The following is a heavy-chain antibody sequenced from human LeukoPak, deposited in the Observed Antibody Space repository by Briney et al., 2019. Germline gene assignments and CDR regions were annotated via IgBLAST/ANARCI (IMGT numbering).Heavy chain of an antibody. V-gene: IGHV1-69*05. D-gene: IGHD6-19*01. J-gene: IGHJ4*02. CDR3: ARGVAGTVGEIDY. Sequence: ASVKVSCKASGGTFSSYAISWVRQAPGQGLEWMGRIIPIFGTANYAQKFRGRVTITTDESTSTAYMELSSLRSEDTAVYYCARGVAGTVGEIDYWGQGTLVTVSS. CDR2: IIPIFGTA. CDR1: GGTFSSYA.